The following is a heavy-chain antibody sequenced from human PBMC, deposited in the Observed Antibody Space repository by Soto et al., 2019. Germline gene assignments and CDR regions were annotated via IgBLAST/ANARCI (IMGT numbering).Heavy chain of an antibody. Sequence: GESLKISCKGSGYSFTTYWIAWVRQMPGKGLEWVAIIYPGDSDTRYSPSFEGHVTISVDKSISTAFLQWNSLKASDNAIYYCARHSTSAPKDYWGQGTLVTVSS. CDR1: GYSFTTYW. CDR2: IYPGDSDT. CDR3: ARHSTSAPKDY. J-gene: IGHJ4*02. D-gene: IGHD3-10*01. V-gene: IGHV5-51*01.